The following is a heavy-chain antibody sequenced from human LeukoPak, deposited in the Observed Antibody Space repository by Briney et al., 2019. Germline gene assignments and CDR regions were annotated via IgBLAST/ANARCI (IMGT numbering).Heavy chain of an antibody. D-gene: IGHD5-18*01. Sequence: GGSLRLSCAPSGFTFSSYRMNWVRQAPGKGLEWVSSISSSSSYIYYADSVKGRFTISRDNAKNSLYLQMNSLRAEDTAVYYCARDQADTAMVHPYFDYWGQGTLVTVSS. CDR1: GFTFSSYR. J-gene: IGHJ4*02. CDR3: ARDQADTAMVHPYFDY. CDR2: ISSSSSYI. V-gene: IGHV3-21*01.